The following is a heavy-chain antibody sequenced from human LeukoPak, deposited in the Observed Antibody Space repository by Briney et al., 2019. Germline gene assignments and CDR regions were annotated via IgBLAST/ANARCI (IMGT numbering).Heavy chain of an antibody. CDR1: GFXFSNFG. Sequence: GGSLRLSCAASGFXFSNFGIHWVRQAPGKGLEWVAAISYEGRNQYYADSVKGRFTISRDSSKNTLYLQMNTLRAEDTAVYYCAKRLSNWDFDYWGQGTLVTVSS. J-gene: IGHJ4*02. D-gene: IGHD6-13*01. CDR3: AKRLSNWDFDY. CDR2: ISYEGRNQ. V-gene: IGHV3-30*18.